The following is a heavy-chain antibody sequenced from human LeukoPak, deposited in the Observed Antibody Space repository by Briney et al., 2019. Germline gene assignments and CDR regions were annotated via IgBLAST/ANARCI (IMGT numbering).Heavy chain of an antibody. Sequence: GGSLRLSCAASGFTFDDYGMSWVRQAPGKGLEWVSGINWNGGSTGYADSVKGRFTISRDNAKNSLYLQMNSLRAEDTAVYYCAGSWSPYDAFDIWGQGTMVSVSS. CDR1: GFTFDDYG. CDR3: AGSWSPYDAFDI. D-gene: IGHD6-13*01. J-gene: IGHJ3*02. V-gene: IGHV3-20*04. CDR2: INWNGGST.